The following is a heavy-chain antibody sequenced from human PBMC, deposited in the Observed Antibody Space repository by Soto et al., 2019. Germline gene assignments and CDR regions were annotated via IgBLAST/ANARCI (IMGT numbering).Heavy chain of an antibody. CDR2: IKQDGSEK. J-gene: IGHJ4*02. V-gene: IGHV3-7*01. Sequence: EVQLVESGGGLVQPGGSLRLSCAASGFTFSSYWMSWVRQAPGKGLEWVANIKQDGSEKYYVDSVKGRFTISRDNAKNSLYLQMNSLRAEDTAVYYCARDGLKLRFLEWNWGQGTLVTVSS. D-gene: IGHD3-3*01. CDR3: ARDGLKLRFLEWN. CDR1: GFTFSSYW.